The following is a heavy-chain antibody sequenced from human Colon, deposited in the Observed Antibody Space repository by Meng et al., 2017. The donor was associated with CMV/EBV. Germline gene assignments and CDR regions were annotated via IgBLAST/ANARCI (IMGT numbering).Heavy chain of an antibody. V-gene: IGHV3-7*01. CDR1: GFTFGSYW. CDR3: ARVHSSSFRFYSYYYGMDV. D-gene: IGHD6-6*01. Sequence: GESLKISCAASGFTFGSYWMSWVRQAPGKGLEWVANIKQDGSEKSCVDSVKGRFTISRDNDKNSLYLQMNSLRAEDTAVHYCARVHSSSFRFYSYYYGMDVWGQGTTVTVSS. CDR2: IKQDGSEK. J-gene: IGHJ6*02.